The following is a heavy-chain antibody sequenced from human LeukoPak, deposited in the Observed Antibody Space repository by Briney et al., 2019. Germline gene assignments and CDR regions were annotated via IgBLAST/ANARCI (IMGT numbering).Heavy chain of an antibody. CDR2: IYPGDSDT. D-gene: IGHD3-10*01. CDR1: GYSFTSYW. V-gene: IGHV5-51*01. Sequence: GESLKISCKGSGYSFTSYWIGWVRQMPGKGLEWMGIIYPGDSDTRYSPSFQGQVTISADKSISTAYLQWRSLKASDTAMYYCARPYYYGSGSRGSHYYYYMDVWGKGTTVTVSS. CDR3: ARPYYYGSGSRGSHYYYYMDV. J-gene: IGHJ6*03.